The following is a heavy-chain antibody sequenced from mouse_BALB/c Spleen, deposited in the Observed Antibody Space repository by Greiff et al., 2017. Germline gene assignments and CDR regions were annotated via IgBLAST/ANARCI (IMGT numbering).Heavy chain of an antibody. J-gene: IGHJ2*01. V-gene: IGHV1-7*01. CDR2: INPSTGYT. Sequence: QVQLQQSGAELAKPGASVKMSCKASGYTFTSYWMHWVKQRPGQGLEWIGYINPSTGYTEYNQKFKDKATLTADKSSSTAYMQLSSLTSEDSAVYYCAGYDYDVGYWGQGTTLTVSS. CDR3: AGYDYDVGY. D-gene: IGHD2-4*01. CDR1: GYTFTSYW.